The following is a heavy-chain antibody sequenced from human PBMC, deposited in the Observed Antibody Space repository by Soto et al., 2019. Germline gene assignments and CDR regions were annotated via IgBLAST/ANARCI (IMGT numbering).Heavy chain of an antibody. CDR1: GGSISSYY. CDR3: AREATYCGGDCYPEYYFDY. J-gene: IGHJ4*02. D-gene: IGHD2-21*02. V-gene: IGHV4-59*01. CDR2: IYYSGST. Sequence: PSETLSLTCTVSGGSISSYYWSWIRQPPGKGLEWIGYIYYSGSTNYNPSLKSRVTISVDTSKNQFSLKLSSVTAADTAVYYCAREATYCGGDCYPEYYFDYWGQGTLVTVSS.